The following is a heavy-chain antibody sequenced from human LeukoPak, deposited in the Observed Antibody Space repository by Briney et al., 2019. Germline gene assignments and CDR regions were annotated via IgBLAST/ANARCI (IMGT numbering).Heavy chain of an antibody. CDR3: GRAYDFSRH. D-gene: IGHD3-3*01. Sequence: ASVKVSCKASGYTFTSYYIHWVRQAPGQGLEWMGIINPSGGSTSYAQKFQGRVTVTRDMSTSTAYMEMSSLRSEDTAVYYCGRAYDFSRHWGQGTLVTVSS. CDR1: GYTFTSYY. J-gene: IGHJ4*02. V-gene: IGHV1-46*01. CDR2: INPSGGST.